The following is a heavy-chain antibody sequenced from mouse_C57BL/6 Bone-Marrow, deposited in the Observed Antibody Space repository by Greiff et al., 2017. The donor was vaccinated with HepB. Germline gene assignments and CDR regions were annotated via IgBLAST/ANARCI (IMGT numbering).Heavy chain of an antibody. CDR3: ARSFITTVERVCYAMDY. J-gene: IGHJ4*01. Sequence: VKLVESGAELARPGASVKLSCKASGYTFTSYGISWVKQRTGQGLEWIGEIYPRSGNTYYNEKFKGKATLTAHKSSSTAYMELRSLTSEDSAVYFCARSFITTVERVCYAMDYWGQGTSVTVSS. V-gene: IGHV1-81*01. CDR1: GYTFTSYG. CDR2: IYPRSGNT. D-gene: IGHD1-1*01.